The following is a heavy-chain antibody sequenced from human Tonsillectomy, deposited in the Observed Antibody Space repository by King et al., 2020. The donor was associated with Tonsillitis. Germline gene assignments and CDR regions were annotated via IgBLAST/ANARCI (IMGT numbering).Heavy chain of an antibody. CDR1: GYTFTSYD. CDR2: MNPNSGNT. CDR3: ACGVGYSGSYFPGRDAFDI. Sequence: HVQLVESGAEVKKPGASVKVSCKASGYTFTSYDINWVRQATGQGLEWMGWMNPNSGNTGYAQKFQGRVTMTRNTSISTAYMELSSLRSEDTAVDYCACGVGYSGSYFPGRDAFDIWGQGTMVTVSS. J-gene: IGHJ3*02. V-gene: IGHV1-8*01. D-gene: IGHD1-26*01.